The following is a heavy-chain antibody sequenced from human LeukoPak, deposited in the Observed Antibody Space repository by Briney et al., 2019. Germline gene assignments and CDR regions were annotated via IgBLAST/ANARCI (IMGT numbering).Heavy chain of an antibody. D-gene: IGHD5-12*01. J-gene: IGHJ3*02. Sequence: ESGPTLVNPTQTLTLTCTFSGFSLSTSGMCVSWIRQPPVKALEWLALIDWDDDKYYSTSLKTRLTISKDTSKNQVVLTMTNMDPVDTATYYCARTIVATIPDAFDIWGQGTMLTVSS. CDR1: GFSLSTSGMC. CDR3: ARTIVATIPDAFDI. V-gene: IGHV2-70*01. CDR2: IDWDDDK.